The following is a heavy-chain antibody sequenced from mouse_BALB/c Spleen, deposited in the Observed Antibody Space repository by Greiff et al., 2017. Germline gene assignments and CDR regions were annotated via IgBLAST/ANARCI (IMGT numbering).Heavy chain of an antibody. CDR2: IRSKSNNYAT. CDR3: VRGGYYGNSAWFAY. V-gene: IGHV10-1*02. Sequence: EVQLVESGGGLVQPKGSLKLSCEASGFTFNTYAMNWVRQAPGKGLEWVARIRSKSNNYATYYADSVKDRFTISRDDSQSMLYLQMNNLKTEDTAMYYCVRGGYYGNSAWFAYWGQGTLVTVSA. J-gene: IGHJ3*01. D-gene: IGHD2-1*01. CDR1: GFTFNTYA.